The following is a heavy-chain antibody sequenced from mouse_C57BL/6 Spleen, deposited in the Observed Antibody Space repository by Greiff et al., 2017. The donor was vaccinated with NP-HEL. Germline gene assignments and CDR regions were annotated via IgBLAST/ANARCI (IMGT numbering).Heavy chain of an antibody. J-gene: IGHJ3*01. D-gene: IGHD2-5*01. V-gene: IGHV1-54*01. CDR3: ARSGSNYVWFAY. CDR1: GYAFTNYL. CDR2: INPGSGGT. Sequence: VQLQQSGAELVRPGTSVKVSCKASGYAFTNYLIEWVKQRPGQGLEWIGVINPGSGGTNYNEKFKGKATLTADKSSSTAYMQLSSLTSEDSAVYFCARSGSNYVWFAYWGQGTLVTVSA.